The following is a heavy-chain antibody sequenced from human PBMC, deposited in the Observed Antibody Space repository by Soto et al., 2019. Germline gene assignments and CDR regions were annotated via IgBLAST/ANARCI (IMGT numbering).Heavy chain of an antibody. J-gene: IGHJ4*02. CDR3: AKAPVPGYCSGGSCYLSPFDY. CDR2: ISGSGGST. V-gene: IGHV3-23*01. D-gene: IGHD2-15*01. Sequence: GGSLSLSCAASGFTFSSYAMSWVRQAPGKGLEWVSAISGSGGSTYYADSVKGRFTISRDNSKNTLYLQMNSLRAEDTAVYYCAKAPVPGYCSGGSCYLSPFDYWGQGTLVTVSS. CDR1: GFTFSSYA.